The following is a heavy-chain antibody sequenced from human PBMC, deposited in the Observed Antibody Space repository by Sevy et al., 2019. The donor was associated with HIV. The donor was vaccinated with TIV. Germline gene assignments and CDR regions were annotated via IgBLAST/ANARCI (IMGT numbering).Heavy chain of an antibody. V-gene: IGHV3-7*01. CDR1: GFTFSSYW. Sequence: GGSLRLSCAASGFTFSSYWMSWVRQAPGKGLEWVANIKQDGSEKYYVDSVKGRFTISRDNAKNSLYLQMNSLRAEDTAVYYCARMGSSSGHDSPYYYYGMDVWGQGTTVTVSS. D-gene: IGHD6-19*01. CDR3: ARMGSSSGHDSPYYYYGMDV. CDR2: IKQDGSEK. J-gene: IGHJ6*02.